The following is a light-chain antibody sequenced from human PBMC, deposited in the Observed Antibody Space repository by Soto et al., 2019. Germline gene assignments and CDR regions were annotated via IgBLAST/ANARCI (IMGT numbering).Light chain of an antibody. CDR1: QTVSSSY. CDR3: QQYANSPPYP. V-gene: IGKV3-20*01. Sequence: EIVLTQSPGTLSLSPGEGATLSCRASQTVSSSYLAWYQRKPGQAPRLLIYGASSRATGIPDRFSGSGSGTDFTLPISRLEPEDFSLYYCQQYANSPPYPFGQGPKLQI. J-gene: IGKJ2*01. CDR2: GAS.